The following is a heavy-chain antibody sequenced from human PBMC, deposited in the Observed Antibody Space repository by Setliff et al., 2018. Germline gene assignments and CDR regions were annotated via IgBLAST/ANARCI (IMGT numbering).Heavy chain of an antibody. Sequence: PSETLSLTCTVSGGSISSYYWSWIRQPAGKGLEWIGRIYTSGSTNYNPSLKSRVTMSVDTSKNQFSLKLGSVTAADTAVYCCARVSTVTTWPYYYYMDVWGKGTTVTVSS. CDR2: IYTSGST. CDR3: ARVSTVTTWPYYYYMDV. CDR1: GGSISSYY. V-gene: IGHV4-4*07. D-gene: IGHD4-4*01. J-gene: IGHJ6*03.